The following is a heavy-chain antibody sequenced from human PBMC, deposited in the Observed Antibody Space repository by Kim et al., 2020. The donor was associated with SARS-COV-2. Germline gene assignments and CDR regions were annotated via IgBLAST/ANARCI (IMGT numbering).Heavy chain of an antibody. CDR3: ARASFDRLFDY. CDR2: P. V-gene: IGHV7-4-1*02. Sequence: PTYAQGFTVRFLFSVDTSVSTAYLQISSLKAEDTAVYSCARASFDRLFDYWGQGTLVTVSS. J-gene: IGHJ4*02.